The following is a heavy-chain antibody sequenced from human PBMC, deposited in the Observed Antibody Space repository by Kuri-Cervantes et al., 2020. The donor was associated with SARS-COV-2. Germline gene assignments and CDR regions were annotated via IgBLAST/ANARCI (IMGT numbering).Heavy chain of an antibody. CDR1: GFTFDDYA. Sequence: GGSLRLSCAASGFTFDDYAMHWVRQAPGKGLEWVSYISSSGSTIYYADSVKGRFTISRDNAKNSLYLQMNSLRAEDTAVYYCARDSSRITIFGVVTRYGMDVWGQGTPVTVSS. D-gene: IGHD3-3*01. J-gene: IGHJ6*02. CDR3: ARDSSRITIFGVVTRYGMDV. CDR2: ISSSGSTI. V-gene: IGHV3-48*03.